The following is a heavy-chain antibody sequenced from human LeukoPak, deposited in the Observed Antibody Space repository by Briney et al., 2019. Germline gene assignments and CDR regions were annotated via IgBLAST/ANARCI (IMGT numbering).Heavy chain of an antibody. Sequence: GGTLRLSCAASGFTVSSNYMSWVRQAPGKGLEWVSVIYSGGSTYYADSVKGRFTISRDNSKNTLYLQMNSLRAEDTAVYYCARSGGSYLFDYWGQGTLVTVSS. CDR1: GFTVSSNY. J-gene: IGHJ4*02. V-gene: IGHV3-66*01. CDR3: ARSGGSYLFDY. D-gene: IGHD1-26*01. CDR2: IYSGGST.